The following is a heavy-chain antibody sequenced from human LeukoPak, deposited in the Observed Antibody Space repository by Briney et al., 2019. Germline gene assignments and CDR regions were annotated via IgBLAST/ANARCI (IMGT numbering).Heavy chain of an antibody. J-gene: IGHJ6*04. CDR2: NNHSGSS. D-gene: IGHD3/OR15-3a*01. V-gene: IGHV4-34*01. CDR1: GGSLGGYY. Sequence: SETLSLTCAVSGGSLGGYYWSWIRQPPEKGLEWIGENNHSGSSNYNPSLKNRVTISVDTYKNHVSLKLSSGTAADTTVYYCARGASAWTVARHYGMDVWGEGTTVTVSS. CDR3: ARGASAWTVARHYGMDV.